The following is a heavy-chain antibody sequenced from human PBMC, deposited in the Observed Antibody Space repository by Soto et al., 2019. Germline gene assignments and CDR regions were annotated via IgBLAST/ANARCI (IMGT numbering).Heavy chain of an antibody. D-gene: IGHD6-19*01. CDR3: IKDGSSGWPYYYGMDV. CDR2: ISFDGSNR. J-gene: IGHJ6*02. V-gene: IGHV3-30*18. CDR1: GFTFSSYG. Sequence: GGSLRLSCAASGFTFSSYGMHWVRQAPGKGLEWVAVISFDGSNRYYADSVKGRFTISRNKSKNTVYLQMSSLRAEDTAVYYCIKDGSSGWPYYYGMDVWGRGTTVTVSS.